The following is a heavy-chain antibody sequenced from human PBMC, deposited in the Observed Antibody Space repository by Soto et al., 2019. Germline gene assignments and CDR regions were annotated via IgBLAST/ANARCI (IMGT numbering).Heavy chain of an antibody. D-gene: IGHD2-21*02. CDR1: GYTFATYG. Sequence: QIRLEQSESEVKKPGASVRVSCKASGYTFATYGFSWVRQAPGQGLAWMGWISAYNGETRLAERFQGRVTMTTDTAPATGYMELRCLGNDDTAVYYCARTCPLGACYKHDLYKYGLDVLGQGTTIIVSS. J-gene: IGHJ6*02. V-gene: IGHV1-18*04. CDR3: ARTCPLGACYKHDLYKYGLDV. CDR2: ISAYNGET.